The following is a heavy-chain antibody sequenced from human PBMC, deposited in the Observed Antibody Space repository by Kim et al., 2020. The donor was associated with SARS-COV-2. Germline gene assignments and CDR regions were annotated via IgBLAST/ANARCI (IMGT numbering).Heavy chain of an antibody. Sequence: GGSLRLSCAASGFTFSSYSMNWVRQAPGKGLEWVSSISSSSSYIYYADSVKGRFTISRDNAKNSLYLQMNSLRAEDTAVYYCARDSGFDAYFDYWGQGTLVTVSS. D-gene: IGHD3-9*01. CDR1: GFTFSSYS. V-gene: IGHV3-21*01. J-gene: IGHJ4*02. CDR2: ISSSSSYI. CDR3: ARDSGFDAYFDY.